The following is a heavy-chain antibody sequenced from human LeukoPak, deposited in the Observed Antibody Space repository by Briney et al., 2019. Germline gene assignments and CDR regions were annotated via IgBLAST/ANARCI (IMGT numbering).Heavy chain of an antibody. V-gene: IGHV4-30-2*01. D-gene: IGHD2-2*01. CDR3: ASQYQLLFG. Sequence: PSETLSLTCTVSGGSISSGGYYWSWIRQPPGKGLEWIGYIYHSGSTYYNPSLKSRVTISVDRSKNQFSLKLSSVTAADTAVYYCASQYQLLFGWGQGTLVTVSS. J-gene: IGHJ4*02. CDR1: GGSISSGGYY. CDR2: IYHSGST.